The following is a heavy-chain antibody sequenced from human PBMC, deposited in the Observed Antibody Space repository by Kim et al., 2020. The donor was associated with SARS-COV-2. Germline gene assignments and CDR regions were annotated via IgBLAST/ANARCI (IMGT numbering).Heavy chain of an antibody. Sequence: SETLSLTCTVSGGSISSSSYYWGWIRQPPGKGLEWIGSIYYSGSTYYNPSLKSRVTISVDTSKNQFSLKLSSVTAADTAVYYCARQILQSGGCFDYWGQGTLVTVSS. CDR3: ARQILQSGGCFDY. CDR1: GGSISSSSYY. CDR2: IYYSGST. J-gene: IGHJ4*02. V-gene: IGHV4-39*01. D-gene: IGHD2-8*02.